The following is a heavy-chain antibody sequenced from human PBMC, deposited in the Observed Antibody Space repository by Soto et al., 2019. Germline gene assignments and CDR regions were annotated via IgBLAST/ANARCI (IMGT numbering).Heavy chain of an antibody. Sequence: SDTLSLTCAVSGFFISSGNYWGCIRKPPGKGLEWIGSIFHGGNTYYNPSLKSRVTISVDMSKNQFSLKLNSVTAADTAVYYCARARWYDAFDVWGQGTVVTVSS. CDR3: ARARWYDAFDV. CDR1: GFFISSGNY. CDR2: IFHGGNT. J-gene: IGHJ3*01. D-gene: IGHD2-15*01. V-gene: IGHV4-38-2*01.